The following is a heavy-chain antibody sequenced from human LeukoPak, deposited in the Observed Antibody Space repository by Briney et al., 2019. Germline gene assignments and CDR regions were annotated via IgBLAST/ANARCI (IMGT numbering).Heavy chain of an antibody. CDR2: ISYDGSNK. CDR3: AKASREKQLVSSNYYMDV. V-gene: IGHV3-30*18. D-gene: IGHD6-6*01. J-gene: IGHJ6*03. Sequence: QSGGSLRLSCAASGFTFSSYGMYWVRQAPGKGLEWVAVISYDGSNKYYADPVKGRFTISRDNSQNTLYVQMNSLRAEDTAVYYCAKASREKQLVSSNYYMDVWGKGTTATVS. CDR1: GFTFSSYG.